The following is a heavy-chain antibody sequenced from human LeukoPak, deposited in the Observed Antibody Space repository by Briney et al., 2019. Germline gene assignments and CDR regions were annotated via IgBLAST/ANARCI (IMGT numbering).Heavy chain of an antibody. CDR1: GYTFSSYD. V-gene: IGHV1-8*01. CDR2: MNPNSGNT. Sequence: ASVKVSCKASGYTFSSYDINWVRQATGQGLEWMGWMNPNSGNTGHAQKFQGRVTMTRDTSTSTVYMELSSLRSEDTAVYYCARAEYNWFDPWGQGTLVTVSS. J-gene: IGHJ5*02. D-gene: IGHD6-6*01. CDR3: ARAEYNWFDP.